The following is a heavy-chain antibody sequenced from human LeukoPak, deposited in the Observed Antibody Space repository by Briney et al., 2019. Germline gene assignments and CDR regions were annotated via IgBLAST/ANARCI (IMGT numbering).Heavy chain of an antibody. Sequence: GGSLRLSCAASGFTVSSTYMSWVRQAPGKGLEWVSVIYSGGYTYYADSVKGRFTISRDNSKNTLYLQMNSLRAEDTAVYYCAKDYYYGSGSYWGAFDIWGQGTMVTVSS. CDR3: AKDYYYGSGSYWGAFDI. CDR1: GFTVSSTY. J-gene: IGHJ3*02. V-gene: IGHV3-53*01. CDR2: IYSGGYT. D-gene: IGHD3-10*01.